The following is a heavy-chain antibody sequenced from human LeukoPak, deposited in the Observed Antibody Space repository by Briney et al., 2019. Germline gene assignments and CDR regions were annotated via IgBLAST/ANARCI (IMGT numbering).Heavy chain of an antibody. J-gene: IGHJ4*02. CDR2: IIPIFGTA. V-gene: IGHV1-69*06. Sequence: SVKVSCKASGGTFSSYAISWVRQAPGQGLEWMGRIIPIFGTANYAQKFQGRVTITADKSTSTAYMELSSLRSEDTAVYYCARIQLWSRPDGYWGQGTLVTVSP. D-gene: IGHD5-18*01. CDR1: GGTFSSYA. CDR3: ARIQLWSRPDGY.